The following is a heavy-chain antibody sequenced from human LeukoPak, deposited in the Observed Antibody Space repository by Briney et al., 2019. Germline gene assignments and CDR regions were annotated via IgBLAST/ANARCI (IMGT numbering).Heavy chain of an antibody. CDR2: IYYSGST. V-gene: IGHV4-59*01. Sequence: SETLSLTCTVSGGSISSYYWSWIRQPPGKGLEWIGYIYYSGSTNYNPSLKSRVTISVDTSKNQFSLKLSSVTAADTAVYYCARDKGAGRFGELWYWGQGTLVTVSS. D-gene: IGHD3-10*01. J-gene: IGHJ4*02. CDR3: ARDKGAGRFGELWY. CDR1: GGSISSYY.